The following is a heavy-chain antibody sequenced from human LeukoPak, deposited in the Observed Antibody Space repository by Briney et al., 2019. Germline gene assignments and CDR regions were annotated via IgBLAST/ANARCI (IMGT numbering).Heavy chain of an antibody. CDR3: ASGGGYSGFY. CDR1: GGTFSSYA. J-gene: IGHJ4*02. D-gene: IGHD1-26*01. CDR2: IIPILGIA. V-gene: IGHV1-69*04. Sequence: SVKVSCKASGGTFSSYAISWVRQAPGQGLEWMGRIIPILGIANYAQKFQGRVTITADKSASTAYMELSSLRSEDTAVYYCASGGGYSGFYWGQGTLVTVSS.